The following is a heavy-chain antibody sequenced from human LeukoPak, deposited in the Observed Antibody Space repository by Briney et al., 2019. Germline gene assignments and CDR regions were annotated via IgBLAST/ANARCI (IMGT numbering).Heavy chain of an antibody. Sequence: GASVKVSCKASGGTFSSYAISWVRQAPGQGLEWMGGIIPIFGTANYAQKFQGRVTITADESTSTAYMELSSLRSEDTAVYYCAREGNTIFGVVIRAFDIWGQGTMVTVSS. D-gene: IGHD3-3*01. CDR3: AREGNTIFGVVIRAFDI. CDR2: IIPIFGTA. CDR1: GGTFSSYA. J-gene: IGHJ3*02. V-gene: IGHV1-69*13.